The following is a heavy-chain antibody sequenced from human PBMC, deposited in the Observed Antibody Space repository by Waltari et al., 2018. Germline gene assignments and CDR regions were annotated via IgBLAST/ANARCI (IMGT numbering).Heavy chain of an antibody. CDR3: ARGDFRLSYYYMDV. J-gene: IGHJ6*03. V-gene: IGHV1-2*02. D-gene: IGHD3-3*01. Sequence: QVQLVQSGAEVKKPGASVTVSCKASGYTLTGYYIHWVRQPPGQGLEWMGWISPNSGDTNYAQKFQGRVTMTRDTSTTTAYMELSRLTSDDTAVFYCARGDFRLSYYYMDVWGKGTTVTVSS. CDR2: ISPNSGDT. CDR1: GYTLTGYY.